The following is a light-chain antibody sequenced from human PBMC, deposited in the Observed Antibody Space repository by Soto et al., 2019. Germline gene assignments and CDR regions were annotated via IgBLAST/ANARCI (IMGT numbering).Light chain of an antibody. CDR1: TGAVTTGHY. J-gene: IGLJ2*01. CDR3: LLSYRGVGV. V-gene: IGLV7-46*01. Sequence: QGVVTQEPSLTVSPGGTVTLTCGSNTGAVTTGHYPYWFQQKPGQAPRTLIYDTNNKHSWTPARFSGSLLGGKAALTLSGAQPEDEADYYCLLSYRGVGVFGGGTKLTVL. CDR2: DTN.